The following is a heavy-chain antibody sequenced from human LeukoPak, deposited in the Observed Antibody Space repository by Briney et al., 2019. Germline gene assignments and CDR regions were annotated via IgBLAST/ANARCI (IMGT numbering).Heavy chain of an antibody. Sequence: ASVKVSCKASGYTFTSYAMNWVRQAPGQGLEWMGWINTNTGNPTYAQGFTGRVVFSLDTAVSTAYLQISSLKAEDTAVYYCARAGDFWSGEGMDVWGQGTTVTVSS. CDR3: ARAGDFWSGEGMDV. J-gene: IGHJ6*02. CDR1: GYTFTSYA. D-gene: IGHD3-3*01. V-gene: IGHV7-4-1*02. CDR2: INTNTGNP.